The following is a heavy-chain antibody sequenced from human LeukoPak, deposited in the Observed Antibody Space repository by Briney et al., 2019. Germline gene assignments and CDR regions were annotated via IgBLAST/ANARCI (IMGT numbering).Heavy chain of an antibody. J-gene: IGHJ6*02. CDR3: ARDYYYYGMDV. V-gene: IGHV4-31*03. CDR1: GGSISSGGYY. CDR2: IYYSGST. Sequence: SETLSLTCTVSGGSISSGGYYWSWIRQHPGKGLEWIGYIYYSGSTYYNPSLKSRVTISVDTSKNQFSLKLSSVTAADTAMYYCARDYYYYGMDVWGQGTTVTVSS.